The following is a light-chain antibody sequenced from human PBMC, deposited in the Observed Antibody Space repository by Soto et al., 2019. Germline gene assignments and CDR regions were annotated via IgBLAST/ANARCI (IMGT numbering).Light chain of an antibody. J-gene: IGKJ5*01. CDR2: AAS. V-gene: IGKV1-12*01. CDR3: QQADTFPIT. CDR1: QDISNY. Sequence: DIQMTQSPSSLSASVGDRVTITCQASQDISNYLNWYQQKPGKAPKFLIYAASSLQSGVPSRFSGSGFGTDFTLTISSLQPEDSAIYYCQQADTFPITFGQGTRLEIK.